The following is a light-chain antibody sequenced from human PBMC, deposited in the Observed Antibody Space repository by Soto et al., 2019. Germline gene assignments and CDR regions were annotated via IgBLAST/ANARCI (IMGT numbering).Light chain of an antibody. J-gene: IGKJ4*01. V-gene: IGKV3-11*01. CDR3: QQRSNWPT. CDR2: DAS. CDR1: QSVSSY. Sequence: EIVSTQSPATLSLSPGERATLSCRASQSVSSYLAWYQQKPGQAPRLLIYDASNRATGIPARFSGSGSGTDFTLTISSLEPEDFAVYYCQQRSNWPTFGGGTKVEIK.